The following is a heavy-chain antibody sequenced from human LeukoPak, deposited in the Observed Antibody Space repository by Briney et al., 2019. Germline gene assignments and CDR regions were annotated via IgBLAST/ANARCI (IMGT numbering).Heavy chain of an antibody. CDR3: ARLQHYDILTGNGFDP. D-gene: IGHD3-9*01. V-gene: IGHV4-34*01. CDR2: INHSGST. Sequence: SETLSLTCAVYGGSFSDYYWSWIRQPPGKGLEWIGEINHSGSTNYNPSLKSRVTISVDTSKNQFFLKLSSVTAADTAVYYCARLQHYDILTGNGFDPWGQGTLVTVSS. CDR1: GGSFSDYY. J-gene: IGHJ5*02.